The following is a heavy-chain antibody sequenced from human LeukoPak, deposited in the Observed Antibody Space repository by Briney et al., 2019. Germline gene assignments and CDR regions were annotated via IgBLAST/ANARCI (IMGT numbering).Heavy chain of an antibody. CDR2: IIPIFGTA. CDR3: ARGHMVRGVISPYGMDV. D-gene: IGHD3-10*01. CDR1: GGTFSSYA. J-gene: IGHJ6*04. Sequence: ASVKVSCKASGGTFSSYAISWVRQAPGQGLEWMGGIIPIFGTANYAQKFQGRVTITADKSTSTAYMELSSLRSGDTAVYYCARGHMVRGVISPYGMDVWGKGTTVTVSS. V-gene: IGHV1-69*06.